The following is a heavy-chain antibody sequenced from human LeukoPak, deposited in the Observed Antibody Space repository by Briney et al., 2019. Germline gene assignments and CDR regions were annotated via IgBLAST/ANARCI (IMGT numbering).Heavy chain of an antibody. CDR1: GGSIRSGVYY. CDR2: IYYSGRT. J-gene: IGHJ3*02. V-gene: IGHV4-30-4*01. CDR3: ARRSSLGGAFDI. Sequence: PSETPSLTCTVSGGSIRSGVYYWSWIRQPPGKGLEWLGYIYYSGRTYYNPPLKSRVTISVATSKKQFSLKPSSVTAADTAVYYCARRSSLGGAFDIWGQGTMVTVSS.